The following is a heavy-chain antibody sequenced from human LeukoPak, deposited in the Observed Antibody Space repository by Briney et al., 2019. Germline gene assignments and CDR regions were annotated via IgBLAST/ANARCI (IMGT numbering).Heavy chain of an antibody. CDR2: IIPILGIA. Sequence: ASVKVSCKASGGTFSSYAISWVRQAPGQGLEWMGRIIPILGIANYAQKFQGRVTITADKSTSTAYMELSSLRSEDTAVYYCATDLGPGLVITSHFDYWGQGTLVTVSS. J-gene: IGHJ4*02. V-gene: IGHV1-69*04. CDR3: ATDLGPGLVITSHFDY. CDR1: GGTFSSYA. D-gene: IGHD3-22*01.